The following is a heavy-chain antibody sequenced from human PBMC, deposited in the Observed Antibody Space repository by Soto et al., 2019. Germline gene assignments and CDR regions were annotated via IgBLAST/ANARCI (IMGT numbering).Heavy chain of an antibody. CDR2: ISANDVGT. CDR3: AKAKNDYNWDNRPPFDY. D-gene: IGHD1-20*01. V-gene: IGHV3-23*01. CDR1: GFTLRNYA. Sequence: GGSLRLSCEASGFTLRNYAMTWVRQAPGKGLEWVSLISANDVGTYYAESVKTRFTISTDQSRNTAYLQMDSLRADDTAIYYCAKAKNDYNWDNRPPFDYWGQGTLVTVSS. J-gene: IGHJ4*02.